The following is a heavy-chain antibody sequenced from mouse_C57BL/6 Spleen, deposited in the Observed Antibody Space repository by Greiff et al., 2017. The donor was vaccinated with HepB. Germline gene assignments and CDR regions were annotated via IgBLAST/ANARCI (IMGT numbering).Heavy chain of an antibody. D-gene: IGHD2-3*01. Sequence: VQLQQSGAELVKPGASVKLSCKASGYTFTSYWMPWVKQRPGRGLEWIGRIDPNSGGTKYNEKFKSKATLTVDKPSSTAYMQLSSLTSEDSAVYYSAREGGWLLQGLFAYWGQGTLVTVSA. CDR1: GYTFTSYW. CDR3: AREGGWLLQGLFAY. V-gene: IGHV1-72*01. CDR2: IDPNSGGT. J-gene: IGHJ3*01.